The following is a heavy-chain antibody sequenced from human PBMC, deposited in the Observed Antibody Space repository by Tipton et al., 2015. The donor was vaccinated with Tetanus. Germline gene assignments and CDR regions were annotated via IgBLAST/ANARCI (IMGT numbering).Heavy chain of an antibody. Sequence: QLVQSGAEVKKPGASVKVSCKASGYTFTHYGVNWVRQAPGQGLGWMGWISPFNNNINYAEKFQGRLTMTTDRSTSTVHMELRSLISDDTAVYYCARGRGLGPHEFFEHWGQGTLVTVSS. J-gene: IGHJ5*02. V-gene: IGHV1-18*01. CDR1: GYTFTHYG. CDR2: ISPFNNNI. D-gene: IGHD7-27*01. CDR3: ARGRGLGPHEFFEH.